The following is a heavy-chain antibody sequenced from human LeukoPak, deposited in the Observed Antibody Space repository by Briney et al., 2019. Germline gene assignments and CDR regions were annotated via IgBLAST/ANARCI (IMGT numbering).Heavy chain of an antibody. Sequence: SETPSLTCTVSGGAISTSTYFWGWVRQPPGKGLEWIGSIFYSGTTYYNPSLKSRVTISVDTSKNQFSLKLYSVTAADTAVYYCARHAIMIAIDTYNWLDPWGQGTLVTVSS. CDR2: IFYSGTT. J-gene: IGHJ5*02. D-gene: IGHD2-21*01. V-gene: IGHV4-39*01. CDR3: ARHAIMIAIDTYNWLDP. CDR1: GGAISTSTYF.